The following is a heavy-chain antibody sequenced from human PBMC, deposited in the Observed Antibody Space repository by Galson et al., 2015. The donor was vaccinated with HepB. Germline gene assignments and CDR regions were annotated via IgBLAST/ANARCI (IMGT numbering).Heavy chain of an antibody. J-gene: IGHJ4*02. CDR3: ARGHPVFPYYYFDY. V-gene: IGHV3-33*01. D-gene: IGHD2-21*01. CDR2: IWSDGSNK. CDR1: GFTFSSYG. Sequence: SLRLSCAASGFTFSSYGMHWVRQAPGKGLEWVAVIWSDGSNKYYADSVKGRFTISRDNSKNTLYLQMNSLRAEDTAVYYCARGHPVFPYYYFDYWGQGTLVTVSS.